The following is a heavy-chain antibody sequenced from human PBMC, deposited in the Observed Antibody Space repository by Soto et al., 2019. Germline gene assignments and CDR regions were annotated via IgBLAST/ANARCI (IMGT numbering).Heavy chain of an antibody. CDR2: ISSSSSTI. CDR1: GFTFSSYS. D-gene: IGHD4-17*01. Sequence: EVQLVESGGGLVLAGGSLRLSCAAYGFTFSSYSMNWVRQAPGKGLEWVSYISSSSSTIYYADSVKGRFTISRDNAKNSLYLQMKSLRAEDSAVYYCARDQGAPDPDYSDYEYYFDYWGQGTLVTVSS. J-gene: IGHJ4*02. V-gene: IGHV3-48*01. CDR3: ARDQGAPDPDYSDYEYYFDY.